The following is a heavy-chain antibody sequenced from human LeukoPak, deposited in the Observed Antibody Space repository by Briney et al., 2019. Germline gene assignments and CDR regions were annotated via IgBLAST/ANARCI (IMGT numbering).Heavy chain of an antibody. V-gene: IGHV1-2*02. CDR2: INPNSGGT. CDR1: GYTFTGYY. CDR3: ARALSPRIVVVSEYPQASH. J-gene: IGHJ4*02. D-gene: IGHD3-22*01. Sequence: ASVKVSCKASGYTFTGYYMHWVRQAPGQGLEWMGWINPNSGGTNYAQKFQGRVTMTRDTSISTAYMELSRLRSDDTAAYYCARALSPRIVVVSEYPQASHWGQGTLVTVSS.